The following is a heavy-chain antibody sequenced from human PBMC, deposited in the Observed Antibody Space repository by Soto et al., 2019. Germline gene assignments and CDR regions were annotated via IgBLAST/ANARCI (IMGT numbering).Heavy chain of an antibody. CDR2: TYKSATT. J-gene: IGHJ5*01. CDR1: CASTSNHDHS. CDR3: ARGRYCLSGRCFAKWFYS. D-gene: IGHD1-20*01. Sequence: SETPSLTCSGFCASTSNHDHSCAWTRQPPWQALEYIGYTYKSATTYYNPSFESRVAISVDTSKSKFYLKVTSVIDADTAVYFCARGRYCLSGRCFAKWFYSWRQGAVVTVSS. V-gene: IGHV4-30-4*01.